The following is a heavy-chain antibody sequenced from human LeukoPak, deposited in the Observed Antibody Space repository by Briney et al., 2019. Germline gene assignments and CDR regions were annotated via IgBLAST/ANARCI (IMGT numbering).Heavy chain of an antibody. V-gene: IGHV1-2*02. D-gene: IGHD3-9*01. J-gene: IGHJ4*02. Sequence: ASVKVSCKASGYTFSGYYIHWVRQAPGQGLVWMGWINPNTGGTNFAQNFQGRVTMTTVTSISTAYMELSRLRSDDTAVYYCARVVDILTGHDTALDYWGQGTLVTVSS. CDR2: INPNTGGT. CDR3: ARVVDILTGHDTALDY. CDR1: GYTFSGYY.